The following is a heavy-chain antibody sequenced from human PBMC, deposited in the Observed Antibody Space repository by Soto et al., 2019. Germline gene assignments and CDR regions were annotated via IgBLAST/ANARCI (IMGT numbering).Heavy chain of an antibody. CDR2: ISAYNGNT. V-gene: IGHV1-18*01. Sequence: ASVXVSCKASGYTFTSYGISWVRQAPGQGLEWMGWISAYNGNTNYAQKLQGRVTMTTDTSTSTAYMELRSLRSDDTAVYYCASQSGVRIFHYSGMDVWGQGTTVTVSS. D-gene: IGHD3-3*01. CDR3: ASQSGVRIFHYSGMDV. J-gene: IGHJ6*02. CDR1: GYTFTSYG.